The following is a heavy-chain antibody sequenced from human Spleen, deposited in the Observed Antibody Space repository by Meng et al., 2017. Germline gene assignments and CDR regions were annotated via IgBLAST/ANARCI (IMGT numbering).Heavy chain of an antibody. V-gene: IGHV3-74*01. CDR1: GFTLSSYW. Sequence: GESLKISCAASGFTLSSYWMHWVRQAPGKGLVWVSRINADGSDTSYADSVKGRFTISRDNAKNSLYLQMNSLRAEDTAVYYCARDGSGSYYAYWGQGTLVTVSS. J-gene: IGHJ4*02. D-gene: IGHD1-26*01. CDR2: INADGSDT. CDR3: ARDGSGSYYAY.